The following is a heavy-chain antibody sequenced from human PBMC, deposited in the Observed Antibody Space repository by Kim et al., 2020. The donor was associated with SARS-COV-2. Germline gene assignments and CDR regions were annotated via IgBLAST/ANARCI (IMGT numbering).Heavy chain of an antibody. V-gene: IGHV3-74*01. CDR1: GFTFSNYL. J-gene: IGHJ3*02. CDR3: ARLYGASGKNAFDI. CDR2: INTDGSST. Sequence: GGSLRLSCAASGFTFSNYLMHWVRQAPGKGLVWVSRINTDGSSTTSADSVKGRFTISRDNAKNTLYLQMNSLRAEDTAVYYCARLYGASGKNAFDIWGQGTMVTVSS. D-gene: IGHD4-17*01.